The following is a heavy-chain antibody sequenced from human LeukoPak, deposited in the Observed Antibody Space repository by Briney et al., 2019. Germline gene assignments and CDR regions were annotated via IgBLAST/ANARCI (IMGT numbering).Heavy chain of an antibody. Sequence: GGSLRLSCAASGFTFSSYSMNWVRQAPGKGLEWVSSISSSSSYIYYADSVKGRFTISRDNAKNSLYLQMNSLRAEDTAVYYCAAPYYDILTGYYRGVDYWDQGTLVTVSS. CDR3: AAPYYDILTGYYRGVDY. V-gene: IGHV3-21*01. CDR1: GFTFSSYS. J-gene: IGHJ4*02. CDR2: ISSSSSYI. D-gene: IGHD3-9*01.